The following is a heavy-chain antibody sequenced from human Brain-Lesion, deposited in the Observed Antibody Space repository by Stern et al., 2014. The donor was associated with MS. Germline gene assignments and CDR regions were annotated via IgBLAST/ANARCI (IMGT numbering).Heavy chain of an antibody. J-gene: IGHJ4*02. V-gene: IGHV4-4*02. D-gene: IGHD6-13*01. Sequence: QLQLQESGPGLVKPSGTLSLTCAVSGGSISSSNWWSWVSQSPGKGLEWIGESDHSGSTIYNPSLKSRVTVSVDKSKNRFSLNPRSVTAADTAVYFCARFPASRPHVFDSWGQGTLVTVSS. CDR1: GGSISSSNW. CDR2: SDHSGST. CDR3: ARFPASRPHVFDS.